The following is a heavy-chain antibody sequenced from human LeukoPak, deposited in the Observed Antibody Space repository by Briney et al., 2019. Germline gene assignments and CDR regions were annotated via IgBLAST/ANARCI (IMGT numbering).Heavy chain of an antibody. J-gene: IGHJ4*02. D-gene: IGHD3-22*01. CDR3: ALKGRTVVDASIDY. CDR2: ISYDGSNK. Sequence: PGGSLRLSCAASGFTFSSYDMDWVRQAPGKGLEWVAVISYDGSNKYYADSVKGRFTISRDNSKNTLYLQMNDLRAEYTAVYYCALKGRTVVDASIDYWGQGTLVTVSS. V-gene: IGHV3-30*03. CDR1: GFTFSSYD.